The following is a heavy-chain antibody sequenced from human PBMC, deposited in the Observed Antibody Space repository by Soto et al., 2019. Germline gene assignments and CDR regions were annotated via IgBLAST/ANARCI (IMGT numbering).Heavy chain of an antibody. D-gene: IGHD5-12*01. J-gene: IGHJ6*03. CDR2: INPNGGVT. V-gene: IGHV1-2*02. CDR1: GDTFNDYY. CDR3: ARESGGATATLDYYYFYMDV. Sequence: QVQLVQSGAEVKKPGASVTVSCRSSGDTFNDYYIHWVRQAPGQGLEWMGWINPNGGVTKEAQKCQGGVTMTRDTSIRTVYMQLSRLRSDDTAVYYCARESGGATATLDYYYFYMDVWGTGTTVTVSS.